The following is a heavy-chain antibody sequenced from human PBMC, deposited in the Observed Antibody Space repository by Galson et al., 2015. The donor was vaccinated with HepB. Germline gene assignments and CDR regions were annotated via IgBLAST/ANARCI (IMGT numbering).Heavy chain of an antibody. V-gene: IGHV1-18*01. Sequence: SVKVSCKASGYRFTDNGISWVRQAPGQGLEWMAWISTNSGNTNDAQKFQGRVTVTTDTSTSTAYMELRSLKSEDTAVYFCARDRNSRIDSWGQGTLVTVSS. CDR3: ARDRNSRIDS. D-gene: IGHD4-23*01. CDR2: ISTNSGNT. CDR1: GYRFTDNG. J-gene: IGHJ4*02.